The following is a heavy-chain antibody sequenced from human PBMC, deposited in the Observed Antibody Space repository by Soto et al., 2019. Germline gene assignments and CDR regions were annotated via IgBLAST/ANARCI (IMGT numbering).Heavy chain of an antibody. Sequence: PGGSLRLSCAASGFTFSSYAMSWVLQAPWKGLEWVSAISGSGGSTYYADSVKGRFTISRDNSKNTLYLQMNSLRAEDTAVYYCAKDLWFGEYQNAFDIWGQGTMVTVS. J-gene: IGHJ3*02. CDR3: AKDLWFGEYQNAFDI. D-gene: IGHD3-10*01. CDR1: GFTFSSYA. CDR2: ISGSGGST. V-gene: IGHV3-23*01.